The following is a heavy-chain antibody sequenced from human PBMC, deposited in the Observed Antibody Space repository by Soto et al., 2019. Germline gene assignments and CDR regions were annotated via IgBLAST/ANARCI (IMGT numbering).Heavy chain of an antibody. CDR2: ISSNSAYI. V-gene: IGHV3-21*01. CDR1: GFTFRSFT. CDR3: TRDASRDSSARGWFDP. J-gene: IGHJ5*02. D-gene: IGHD6-13*01. Sequence: ESLRLSCAASGFTFRSFTMNWVRQAPGKGLEWVSTISSNSAYIYYTDALRGRFTISRDNAKNSLHLQMNSLRAEDTAVYYCTRDASRDSSARGWFDPWGPGTLVTVSS.